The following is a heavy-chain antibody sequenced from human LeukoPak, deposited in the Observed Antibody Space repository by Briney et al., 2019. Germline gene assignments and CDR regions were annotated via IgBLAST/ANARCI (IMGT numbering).Heavy chain of an antibody. D-gene: IGHD2-21*01. J-gene: IGHJ4*02. V-gene: IGHV1-2*02. CDR2: INPNSGGT. CDR1: GYTFTSYD. CDR3: ARPYCGGDCLSPIDY. Sequence: ASVKVSCKASGYTFTSYDINWVRQATGQGLEWMGWINPNSGGTNYAQKFQGRVTMTRDTSISTAYMELSRLRSDDTAVYYCARPYCGGDCLSPIDYWGQGTLVTVSS.